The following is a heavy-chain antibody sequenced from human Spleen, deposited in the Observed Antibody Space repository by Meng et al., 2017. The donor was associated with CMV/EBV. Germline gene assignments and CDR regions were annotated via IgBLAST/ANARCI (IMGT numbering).Heavy chain of an antibody. CDR3: ARSYWSGYSNWFDP. V-gene: IGHV4-30-4*08. Sequence: SGGSISSGGYYWSWIRQPPGKGLEWVGYLYYTGSTYHNPSLKSRVTISVDTSKNQFSLNLSSVTAADTAVYYCARSYWSGYSNWFDPWGQGTLVTVSS. CDR1: GGSISSGGYY. CDR2: LYYTGST. D-gene: IGHD3-3*01. J-gene: IGHJ5*02.